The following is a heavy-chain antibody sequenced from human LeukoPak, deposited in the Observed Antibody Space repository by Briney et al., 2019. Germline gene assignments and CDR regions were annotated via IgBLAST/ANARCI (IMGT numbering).Heavy chain of an antibody. CDR2: INQDGTDQ. Sequence: PGGSLRLSCAASGFTFSNYWMSWVRQAPGTGLEWVANINQDGTDQYYVDSVKGRFAISRDNAKNSLFLQMNTVRVEDTAVYYCARGPITGYFDSWGQGTLVTVSS. V-gene: IGHV3-7*01. D-gene: IGHD3-9*01. CDR3: ARGPITGYFDS. CDR1: GFTFSNYW. J-gene: IGHJ4*02.